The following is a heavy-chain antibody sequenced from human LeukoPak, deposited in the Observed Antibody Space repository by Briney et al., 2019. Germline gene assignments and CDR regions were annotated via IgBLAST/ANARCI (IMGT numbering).Heavy chain of an antibody. CDR1: GGSFSGYY. Sequence: PSETLSLTCAVYGGSFSGYYCSWIRQPPGKGLEWIGEVNHSGSTNYNPSLNSRITTSKNHFSLKLSSVTAADTAVYYCARRSTMIVGGFDYWGQGTLVTVSS. D-gene: IGHD3-22*01. V-gene: IGHV4-34*01. CDR3: ARRSTMIVGGFDY. J-gene: IGHJ4*02. CDR2: VNHSGST.